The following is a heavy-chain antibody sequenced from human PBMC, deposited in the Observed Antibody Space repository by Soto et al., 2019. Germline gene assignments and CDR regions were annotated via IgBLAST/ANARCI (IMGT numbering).Heavy chain of an antibody. D-gene: IGHD2-15*01. CDR2: ISSTGGGT. CDR1: GFTFNNYA. Sequence: PGGSLRLSCVASGFTFNNYAMSWVRQAPGKGLEWVSGISSTGGGTYYADPVKGRFTISRDNSKNTLYLQMNNLRAGDTALYYCAKGHDIVVVPTVDYWGQGTLVTVSS. V-gene: IGHV3-23*01. J-gene: IGHJ4*02. CDR3: AKGHDIVVVPTVDY.